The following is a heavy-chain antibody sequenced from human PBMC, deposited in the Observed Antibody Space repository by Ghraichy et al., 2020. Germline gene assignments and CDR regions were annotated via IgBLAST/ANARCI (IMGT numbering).Heavy chain of an antibody. D-gene: IGHD5-18*01. CDR3: AKVGPTGGYSYGPLLYYYGMDV. Sequence: GGSLRLSCAASGFTFSDYYMSWIRQAPGKGLEWVAVISYDGSNKYYADSVKGRFTISRDNSKNTLYLQMNSLRAEDTAVYYCAKVGPTGGYSYGPLLYYYGMDVWGQGTTVTVSS. CDR1: GFTFSDYY. J-gene: IGHJ6*02. CDR2: ISYDGSNK. V-gene: IGHV3-30*18.